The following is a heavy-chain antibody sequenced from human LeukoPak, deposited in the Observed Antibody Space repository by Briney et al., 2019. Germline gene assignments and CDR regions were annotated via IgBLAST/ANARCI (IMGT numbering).Heavy chain of an antibody. CDR2: INSSSGYI. D-gene: IGHD3-10*02. J-gene: IGHJ4*02. CDR1: GFTFSSYS. CDR3: ARDHPNYYVPPRSYYFDY. V-gene: IGHV3-21*01. Sequence: PGGSLRLSCAASGFTFSSYSMNWVRQAPGKGLEWVSSINSSSGYIYYADSVKGRFTISRDNAKNSLYLQMNSLRAEDTAVYYCARDHPNYYVPPRSYYFDYWGQGTLVTVSS.